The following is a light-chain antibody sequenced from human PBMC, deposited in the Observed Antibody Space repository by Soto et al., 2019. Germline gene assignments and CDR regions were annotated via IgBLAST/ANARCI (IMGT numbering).Light chain of an antibody. CDR3: SSYAGSKNLV. CDR2: EVS. V-gene: IGLV2-8*01. CDR1: SSDVGGYNS. J-gene: IGLJ2*01. Sequence: QSVLTQPPSASGSPGQSVTISCTGTSSDVGGYNSVSWYQQHPGKAPKLVIYEVSKRPSGVPDRFSVSKSDNTASLTVSGLQAEDEADYYCSSYAGSKNLVFGGGTKLTVL.